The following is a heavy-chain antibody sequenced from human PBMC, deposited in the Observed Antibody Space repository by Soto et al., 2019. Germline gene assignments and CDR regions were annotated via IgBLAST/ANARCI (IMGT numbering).Heavy chain of an antibody. Sequence: GGSLRLSCAASGFTFSSYGMHWVRQAPGKGLEWVAVISYDGSNKYYADSVKGRFTISRDNSKNTLYLQMNSLRAEDTAVYYCARWLVPSSHGLAVWGKGTTVTVSS. CDR3: ARWLVPSSHGLAV. CDR2: ISYDGSNK. D-gene: IGHD6-19*01. CDR1: GFTFSSYG. J-gene: IGHJ6*04. V-gene: IGHV3-30*03.